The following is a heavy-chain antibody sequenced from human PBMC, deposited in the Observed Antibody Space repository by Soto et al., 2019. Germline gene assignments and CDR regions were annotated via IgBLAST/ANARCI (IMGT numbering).Heavy chain of an antibody. Sequence: TGGSLRLSCAASGFTFSSYSMNWVRQAPGKGLEWVSSISSSSYIYYADSVKGRFTISRDNAKNSLYLQMNSLRAEDTAVYYCARDPLVPDPIDKPALDYSGHGT. CDR3: ARDPLVPDPIDKPALDY. CDR1: GFTFSSYS. CDR2: ISSSSYI. V-gene: IGHV3-21*01. J-gene: IGHJ4*01. D-gene: IGHD2-2*01.